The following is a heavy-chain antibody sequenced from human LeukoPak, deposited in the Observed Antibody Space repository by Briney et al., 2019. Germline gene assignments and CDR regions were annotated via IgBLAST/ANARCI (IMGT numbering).Heavy chain of an antibody. CDR2: IYYSGST. D-gene: IGHD3-10*01. Sequence: SETLSLTCTVSGVSISSYYLTWIRQPPGKGLEWIAYIYYSGSTNYNPSLESRFTISVDTSKNHFSLKLSSVTAADTAVYYCARDCRERRLYYYGSGSPSYYYMDVWGKGTTVTVSS. CDR3: ARDCRERRLYYYGSGSPSYYYMDV. CDR1: GVSISSYY. V-gene: IGHV4-59*01. J-gene: IGHJ6*03.